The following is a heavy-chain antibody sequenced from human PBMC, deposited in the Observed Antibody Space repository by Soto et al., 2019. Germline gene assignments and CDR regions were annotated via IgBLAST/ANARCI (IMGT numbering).Heavy chain of an antibody. CDR1: GFTVSSNY. CDR3: ARDGANLGYGSGSY. J-gene: IGHJ4*02. Sequence: EVQLVESGGGLVQPGGSLRLSCAASGFTVSSNYMSWVRQAPGKGLEWVSVIYSGGSTYYEDSVKGRFTISRDNSKNTLYLQMNSLRAEDTAVYYCARDGANLGYGSGSYWGQGTLVTVSS. V-gene: IGHV3-66*01. CDR2: IYSGGST. D-gene: IGHD5-18*01.